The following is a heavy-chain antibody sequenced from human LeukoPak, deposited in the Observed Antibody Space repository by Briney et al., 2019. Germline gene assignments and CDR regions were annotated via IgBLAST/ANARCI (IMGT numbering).Heavy chain of an antibody. CDR1: GYSFTSHY. Sequence: ASVKVSCKASGYSFTSHYMHWVRQAPGQGLEWLGLINPSGSSTLYAQKFQGRVTITRNTSISTAYMELSSLRSEDTAVYYCARVSVLWFKWFDPWGQGTLVTVSS. V-gene: IGHV1-46*01. D-gene: IGHD3-10*01. J-gene: IGHJ5*02. CDR3: ARVSVLWFKWFDP. CDR2: INPSGSST.